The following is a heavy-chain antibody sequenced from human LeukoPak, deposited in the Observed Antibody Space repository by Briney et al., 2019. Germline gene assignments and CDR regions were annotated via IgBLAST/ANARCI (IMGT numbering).Heavy chain of an antibody. J-gene: IGHJ4*02. Sequence: GGSLRLSCAASGFTFSSHEMNWVRQAPGEGLEWISYISTSGSTKYKEDSAKGRFTISRDNAKNSLYLQMNTLRAEDTAVYYCAVSIPYSYFNYWGQGTLVTVSS. D-gene: IGHD3-16*01. CDR2: ISTSGSTK. CDR3: AVSIPYSYFNY. V-gene: IGHV3-48*03. CDR1: GFTFSSHE.